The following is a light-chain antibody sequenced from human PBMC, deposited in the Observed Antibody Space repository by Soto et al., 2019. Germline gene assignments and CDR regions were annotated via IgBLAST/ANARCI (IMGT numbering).Light chain of an antibody. Sequence: DIQMTQSPSSVSASVGDSLTITCRASQGITSWVAWYQHKPGRAPKLLIYAASRLPSGVPSRFSGSGSGTDFTLTISSLQPEDFGTYYCQQTSSFPLTLGGGTKVEIK. CDR3: QQTSSFPLT. J-gene: IGKJ4*01. V-gene: IGKV1-12*01. CDR2: AAS. CDR1: QGITSW.